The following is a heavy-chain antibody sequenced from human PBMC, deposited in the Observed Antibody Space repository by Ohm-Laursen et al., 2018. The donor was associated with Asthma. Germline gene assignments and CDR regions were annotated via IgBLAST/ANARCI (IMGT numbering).Heavy chain of an antibody. Sequence: SLRLSCAASGYTFSRYSIHWIRQAPGKGLEWVSVMYSGGSAYYADSVKGRFTISRDNSKNTLYLQMNNLRAEDTAVYYCARRSPGYYGDYYYYGLDVWGHGTTVTVSS. V-gene: IGHV3-53*01. CDR1: GYTFSRYS. CDR2: MYSGGSA. CDR3: ARRSPGYYGDYYYYGLDV. D-gene: IGHD2-15*01. J-gene: IGHJ6*02.